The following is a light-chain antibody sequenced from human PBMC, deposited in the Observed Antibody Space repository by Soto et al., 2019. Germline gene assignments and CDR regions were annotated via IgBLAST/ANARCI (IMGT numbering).Light chain of an antibody. CDR3: SSYTSTRTYV. CDR1: SSDVGGYKY. J-gene: IGLJ1*01. V-gene: IGLV2-11*01. CDR2: DVS. Sequence: QSALTQPRSVSGSPGQSVTISCTGTSSDVGGYKYVSWYQQHPGKAPKLMIYDVSKRPSGVPDRFSGSKSGNTASLTVSGLQAEDEADYYCSSYTSTRTYVFGTGTKVTVL.